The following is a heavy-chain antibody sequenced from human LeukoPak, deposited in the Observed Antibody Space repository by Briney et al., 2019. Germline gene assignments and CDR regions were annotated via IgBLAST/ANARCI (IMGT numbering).Heavy chain of an antibody. V-gene: IGHV1-69*05. CDR3: ASGLGYYDSSGYYTDLDY. J-gene: IGHJ4*02. D-gene: IGHD3-22*01. Sequence: SVKVSRKASGGTFSSYAISWVRQAPGQGLEWMGGIIPIFGTANYAQKFQGRVTITTDESTSTAYMELSSLRSEDTAVYYCASGLGYYDSSGYYTDLDYWGQGTLVTVSS. CDR1: GGTFSSYA. CDR2: IIPIFGTA.